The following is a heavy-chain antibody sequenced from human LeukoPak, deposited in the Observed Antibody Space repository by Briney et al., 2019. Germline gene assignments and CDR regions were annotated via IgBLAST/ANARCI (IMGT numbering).Heavy chain of an antibody. J-gene: IGHJ4*02. V-gene: IGHV3-74*01. CDR2: INSDGSST. Sequence: QPGGSLRLSCAASGFTFSSYWMHWVRQAPGKGLVWVSRINSDGSSTSYADSVKGRFTISRDNAKKTLYLQMNSLRAEDTAVYYCAKGDGGAYDSSAWVDYFDSWGQGSLVTVSS. CDR3: AKGDGGAYDSSAWVDYFDS. D-gene: IGHD3-22*01. CDR1: GFTFSSYW.